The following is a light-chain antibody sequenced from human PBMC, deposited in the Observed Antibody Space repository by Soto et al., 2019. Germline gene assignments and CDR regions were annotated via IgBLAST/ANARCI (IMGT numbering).Light chain of an antibody. J-gene: IGKJ1*01. CDR2: AKS. Sequence: EIVLTQSPDTLSLSPGERATLSCRASQSVNSDYLAWYRQKPGQAPSLLMYAKSTRATGIPDRFYGSGSGTDFTLTIYRLEPEYFAVYYCQQYGNSPQTFGQGTKV. CDR3: QQYGNSPQT. V-gene: IGKV3-20*01. CDR1: QSVNSDY.